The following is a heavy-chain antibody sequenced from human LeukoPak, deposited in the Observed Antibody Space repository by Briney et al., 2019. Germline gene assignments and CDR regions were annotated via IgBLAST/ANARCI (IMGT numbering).Heavy chain of an antibody. CDR2: ISSSSSTI. CDR3: ARAFDGASTEGYFFDF. V-gene: IGHV3-48*01. J-gene: IGHJ4*02. D-gene: IGHD4-17*01. Sequence: PGGSLRLSCAASGFTFSSYSMNWVGQAPGKGVEWVSYISSSSSTIYYADSVKGRFTISRDNSKNTLYLQMNSLRAQDTAVYYCARAFDGASTEGYFFDFWGQGTLVTVSS. CDR1: GFTFSSYS.